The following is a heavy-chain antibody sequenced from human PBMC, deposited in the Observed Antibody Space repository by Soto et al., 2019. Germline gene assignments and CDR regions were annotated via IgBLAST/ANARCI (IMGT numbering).Heavy chain of an antibody. V-gene: IGHV3-23*01. CDR1: GFTFSSYA. CDR3: AKDLRLDIAVAGPFDY. D-gene: IGHD6-19*01. Sequence: GGSLSLSCAASGFTFSSYAMSWVRQAPGKGLEWVSAISGSGGSTYYADSVKGRFTVSRDNSKNTLYLQMNSLRAEDTAVYYCAKDLRLDIAVAGPFDYWGQGTLVTVSS. CDR2: ISGSGGST. J-gene: IGHJ4*02.